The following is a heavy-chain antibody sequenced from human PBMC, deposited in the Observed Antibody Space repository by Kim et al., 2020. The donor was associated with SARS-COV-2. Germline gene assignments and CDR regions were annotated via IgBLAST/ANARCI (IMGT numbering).Heavy chain of an antibody. V-gene: IGHV1-18*01. D-gene: IGHD3-22*01. CDR1: GYTFTSYG. Sequence: ASVKVSCKASGYTFTSYGISWVRQAPGQGLEWMGWISAYNGNTNYAQKLQGRVTMTTDTSTSTAYMELRSLRSDDTAVYYCARDPLRPYYYDSSGHYFDYWGQGTLVTVSS. J-gene: IGHJ4*02. CDR3: ARDPLRPYYYDSSGHYFDY. CDR2: ISAYNGNT.